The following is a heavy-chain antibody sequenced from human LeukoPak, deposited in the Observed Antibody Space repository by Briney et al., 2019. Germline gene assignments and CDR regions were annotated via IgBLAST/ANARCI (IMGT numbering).Heavy chain of an antibody. J-gene: IGHJ2*01. CDR1: GGSISNYY. Sequence: SETLSLTCTVSGGSISNYYWSWIRQPPGKGLEWIGYIYYSGSTNYNPSLKSRVTISVDTSKNQFSLKLSSVTAADTAVYYCARRRYFDPWGRGTLVTASS. CDR2: IYYSGST. V-gene: IGHV4-59*12. CDR3: ARRRYFDP.